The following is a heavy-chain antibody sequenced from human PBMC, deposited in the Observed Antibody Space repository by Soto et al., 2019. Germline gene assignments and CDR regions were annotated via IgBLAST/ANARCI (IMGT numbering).Heavy chain of an antibody. V-gene: IGHV1-18*01. J-gene: IGHJ3*02. CDR1: GYTFTSYG. D-gene: IGHD5-12*01. Sequence: ASVKVSCKASGYTFTSYGISWVRQAPGQGLEWMGWISAYNGNTNYAQKLQGRVTMTTDTSTSTAYMELRSLRSDDTAVYYCASGHRYSGYDPAAFDIWGQGTMVTVSS. CDR3: ASGHRYSGYDPAAFDI. CDR2: ISAYNGNT.